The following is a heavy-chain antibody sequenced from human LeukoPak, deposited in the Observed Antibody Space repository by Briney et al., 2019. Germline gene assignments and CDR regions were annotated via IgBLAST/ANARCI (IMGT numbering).Heavy chain of an antibody. J-gene: IGHJ4*02. D-gene: IGHD3-22*01. Sequence: GASVKVSCTASGYTFTSYGISWVRQAPGQGLEWMGWISAYNGNTNYAQKFQGRVTMTTDTSTSTAYMELRSLRSDDTAVYYCARSDYYDSSGIFDYWGQGTLVTVSS. CDR1: GYTFTSYG. V-gene: IGHV1-18*01. CDR2: ISAYNGNT. CDR3: ARSDYYDSSGIFDY.